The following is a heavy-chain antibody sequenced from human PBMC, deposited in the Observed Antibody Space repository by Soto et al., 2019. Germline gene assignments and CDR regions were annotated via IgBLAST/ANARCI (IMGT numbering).Heavy chain of an antibody. CDR3: AYDFWSGXYTRMGGPHYYYYGMDV. V-gene: IGHV1-3*01. D-gene: IGHD3-3*01. CDR1: GYTFTSYA. J-gene: IGHJ6*02. Sequence: ASVKVSCEASGYTFTSYAMHWVLQAPGQRLEWMGWINAGNGNTKYSQKFQGRVTITRDTSASKAYMELSSLRSEDTAVYYCAYDFWSGXYTRMGGPHYYYYGMDVWGQGTTVTVSS. CDR2: INAGNGNT.